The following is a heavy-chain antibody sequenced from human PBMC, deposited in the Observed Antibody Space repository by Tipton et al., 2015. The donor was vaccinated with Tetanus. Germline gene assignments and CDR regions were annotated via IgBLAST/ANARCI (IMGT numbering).Heavy chain of an antibody. D-gene: IGHD6-13*01. V-gene: IGHV4-4*07. J-gene: IGHJ4*02. Sequence: GLVKPSETLSLMCTVSGDSLYNFYWSWLRQPAGKGPEWIGRIYASGSANYRPSLEGRVTMSVDKSNNQVSLRMTSVTAADTAVYFCAGVTAQRTELYFDHWGQGTLVTVSS. CDR3: AGVTAQRTELYFDH. CDR1: GDSLYNFY. CDR2: IYASGSA.